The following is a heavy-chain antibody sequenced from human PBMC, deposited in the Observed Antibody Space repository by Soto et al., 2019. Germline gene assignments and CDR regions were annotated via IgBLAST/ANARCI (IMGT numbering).Heavy chain of an antibody. V-gene: IGHV2-70*11. J-gene: IGHJ1*01. D-gene: IGHD2-21*01. Sequence: SGLTLVKPTQTLTLTCTISGFSISTDGMCVSWIRQPPGKALEWLARIDWNDDKYYSTSLKTRLTISKDTSKNQAVLTMTKLDPADTATYYCARVWWFGEKEYFQNWGQGTQVTVSS. CDR3: ARVWWFGEKEYFQN. CDR1: GFSISTDGMC. CDR2: IDWNDDK.